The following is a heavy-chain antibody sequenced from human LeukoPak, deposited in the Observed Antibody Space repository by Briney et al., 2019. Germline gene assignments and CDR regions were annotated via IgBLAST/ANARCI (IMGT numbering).Heavy chain of an antibody. J-gene: IGHJ4*02. Sequence: PGGSLRLSCAASGFTFINSAMNWVRQGPGKGLEWVSGTSGSGDSTYYADSVKGRLTISRDSSNNTLFLQINSLRAADTAAYYCAKGRSADITAAINYWGQGTLVTVSS. V-gene: IGHV3-23*01. D-gene: IGHD6-25*01. CDR1: GFTFINSA. CDR2: TSGSGDST. CDR3: AKGRSADITAAINY.